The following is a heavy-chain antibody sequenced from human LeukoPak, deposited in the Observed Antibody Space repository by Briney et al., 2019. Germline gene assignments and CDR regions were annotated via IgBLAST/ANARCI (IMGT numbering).Heavy chain of an antibody. CDR2: ISWSGGAL. CDR3: AKGSAAGVTD. D-gene: IGHD2-21*02. V-gene: IGHV3-9*01. CDR1: GFIFDDYD. Sequence: GGSLRLSCAASGFIFDDYDMHWVRQAPGKGLEWVSGISWSGGALAYADSVKGRVTISRDNDKNSLYLQMNSLRAEDTALYYCAKGSAAGVTDWGRGTLVIVSS. J-gene: IGHJ4*02.